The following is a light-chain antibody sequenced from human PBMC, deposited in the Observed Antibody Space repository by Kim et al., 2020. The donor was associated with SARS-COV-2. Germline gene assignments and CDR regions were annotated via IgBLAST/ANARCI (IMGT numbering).Light chain of an antibody. J-gene: IGLJ3*02. CDR2: DVD. V-gene: IGLV2-14*04. CDR1: SSDVGSYNF. CDR3: SSYTSSNTWV. Sequence: GQSITISCTGTSSDVGSYNFVAWDQQYPGKGPKLMIYDVDKRPSGVSNRFSGSKSGNTASLTISGLQAEDEGDYYCSSYTSSNTWVFGGGTQLTVL.